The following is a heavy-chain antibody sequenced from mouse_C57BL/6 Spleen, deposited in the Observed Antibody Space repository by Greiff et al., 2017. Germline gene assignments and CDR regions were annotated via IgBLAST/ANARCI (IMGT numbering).Heavy chain of an antibody. D-gene: IGHD2-3*01. CDR2: IDPSDSET. CDR3: ARGIYDGLDY. J-gene: IGHJ2*01. CDR1: GYTFTSYW. V-gene: IGHV1-52*01. Sequence: VQLQQPGAELVRPGSSVKLSCKASGYTFTSYWMHWVKQRPIQGLEWIGNIDPSDSETHYNQKFKDKATLTVDKSSSTAYMQLSSLTSEDSAVYYCARGIYDGLDYWGQGTTLTVSS.